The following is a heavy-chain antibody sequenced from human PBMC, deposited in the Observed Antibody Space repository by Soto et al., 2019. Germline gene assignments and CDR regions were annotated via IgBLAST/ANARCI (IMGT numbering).Heavy chain of an antibody. CDR1: GYTFTGYY. J-gene: IGHJ6*02. CDR2: INPNSGGT. D-gene: IGHD3-3*01. CDR3: ASVRFSYDFWSGYSYGMDG. V-gene: IGHV1-2*02. Sequence: ASVKVPCKASGYTFTGYYMPWVRQAPGPGLEWMGWINPNSGGTNYAQKSQGRVNMTRNTSISTANMVLSRLRADDTAVYYCASVRFSYDFWSGYSYGMDGWGQGTMVTVSS.